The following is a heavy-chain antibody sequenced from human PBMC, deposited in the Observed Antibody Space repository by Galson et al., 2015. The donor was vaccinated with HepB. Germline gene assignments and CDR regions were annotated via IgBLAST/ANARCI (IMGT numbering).Heavy chain of an antibody. V-gene: IGHV3-73*01. J-gene: IGHJ6*02. Sequence: SLRLSCAASGFTFSGSAMHWVRQASGKGLEWVGRIRSKANSYATAYAASVKDRFTISRDDSKNTAYLQMNSLKTEDTAVYYCTRLLFPHRLYSGSYYYYYGMDVWGQGTTVTVSS. CDR2: IRSKANSYAT. CDR3: TRLLFPHRLYSGSYYYYYGMDV. D-gene: IGHD1-26*01. CDR1: GFTFSGSA.